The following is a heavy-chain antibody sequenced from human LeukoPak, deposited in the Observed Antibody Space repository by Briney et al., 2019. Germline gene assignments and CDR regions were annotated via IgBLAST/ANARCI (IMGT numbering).Heavy chain of an antibody. CDR3: AKGGAATMRDGYNYYYYYMEV. Sequence: GGSLRLSCAASGITFSSHAMSWVRQASGRGLEGVSLISGSGGHTYYGDSVKGRFTISRDNSTNRLYLQMNSLRPEDTAVYYCAKGGAATMRDGYNYYYYYMEVWGRGTTVTVSS. D-gene: IGHD5-24*01. CDR2: ISGSGGHT. CDR1: GITFSSHA. J-gene: IGHJ6*03. V-gene: IGHV3-23*01.